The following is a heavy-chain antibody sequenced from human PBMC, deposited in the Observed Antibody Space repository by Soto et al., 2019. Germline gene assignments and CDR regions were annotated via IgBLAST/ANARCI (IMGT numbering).Heavy chain of an antibody. CDR3: VRLPWADKGGIFDP. CDR1: GGSISSYY. D-gene: IGHD2-15*01. V-gene: IGHV4-59*01. CDR2: IYYSGST. J-gene: IGHJ5*02. Sequence: PSETLSLTCTVSGGSISSYYWSWIGQPPGKGLEWIGYIYYSGSTNYNPSLKSRVTISVDTSKNQFSLKLSSVTAADTAVYYCVRLPWADKGGIFDPWGQGTLVTVS.